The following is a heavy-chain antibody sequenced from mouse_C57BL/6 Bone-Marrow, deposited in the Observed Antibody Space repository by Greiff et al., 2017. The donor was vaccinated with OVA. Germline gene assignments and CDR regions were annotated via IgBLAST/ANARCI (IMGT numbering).Heavy chain of an antibody. V-gene: IGHV14-2*01. D-gene: IGHD1-1*01. J-gene: IGHJ2*01. CDR2: IDPEDGKT. Sequence: VQLQQSGAELVKPGASVKLSCTASGFNIKDYYMHWVKQRTEQGLEWIGRIDPEDGKTKYAPKFQGKATITADTSSNTAYLQLSSLTSEDTAVYYCAREVTTVVPFDYWGQGTTLTVSS. CDR3: AREVTTVVPFDY. CDR1: GFNIKDYY.